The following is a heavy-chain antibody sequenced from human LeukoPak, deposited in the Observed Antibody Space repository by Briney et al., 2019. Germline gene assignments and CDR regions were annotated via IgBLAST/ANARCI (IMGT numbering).Heavy chain of an antibody. V-gene: IGHV4-39*07. J-gene: IGHJ4*02. D-gene: IGHD2-21*01. Sequence: SETLSLTCTVSGGSISSSSYYWGWIRQPPGKGLEWIGSIYYSGSTYYNPSLKSRVTISVDTSKNQFSLKLSSVTAADTAVYYCASTVVRGSEFDYWGQGTLVTVSS. CDR2: IYYSGST. CDR3: ASTVVRGSEFDY. CDR1: GGSISSSSYY.